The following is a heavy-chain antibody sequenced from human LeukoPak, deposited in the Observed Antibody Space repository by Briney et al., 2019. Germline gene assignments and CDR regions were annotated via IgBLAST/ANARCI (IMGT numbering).Heavy chain of an antibody. D-gene: IGHD6-13*01. CDR3: ARFSWVYSSSWYGAFDI. V-gene: IGHV1-8*02. J-gene: IGHJ3*02. CDR2: MNPNSGNT. Sequence: ASVKVSCKASGYTFTGYYIHRVRQATGQGLEWMGWMNPNSGNTGYAQKFQGRVTMTRNTSISTAYMELSSLRSEDTAVYYCARFSWVYSSSWYGAFDIWGQGTMVTVSS. CDR1: GYTFTGYY.